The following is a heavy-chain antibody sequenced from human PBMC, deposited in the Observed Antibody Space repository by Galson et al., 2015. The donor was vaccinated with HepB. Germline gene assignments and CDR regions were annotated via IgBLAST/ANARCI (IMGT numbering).Heavy chain of an antibody. CDR2: ISAISTTI. CDR3: ARVGIAATGTWRNYNWFDP. D-gene: IGHD6-13*01. J-gene: IGHJ5*02. Sequence: SLRLSCAASGFTFSSYSMTWVRQAPGEGLEWISYISAISTTIYYADSVRGRITISRDNAKNSLFLEMNRLRVEDTAVYYCARVGIAATGTWRNYNWFDPRGQGTLVTVSS. V-gene: IGHV3-48*04. CDR1: GFTFSSYS.